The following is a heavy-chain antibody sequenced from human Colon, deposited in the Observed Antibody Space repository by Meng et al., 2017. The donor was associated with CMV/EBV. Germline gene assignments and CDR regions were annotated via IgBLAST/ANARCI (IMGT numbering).Heavy chain of an antibody. CDR3: ARVDGEYYYDSSGYVDY. V-gene: IGHV4-39*07. CDR1: GGSISSRRYY. D-gene: IGHD3-22*01. J-gene: IGHJ4*02. Sequence: LEESGPRTVKPSETPFLTATVSGGSISSRRYYWGWIRQPPGKGLEWIVSIYYSGSTYYNPSLKSRVTISVDTSKNQFSLKLSSVTAADTAVYYCARVDGEYYYDSSGYVDYWGQGTLVTVSS. CDR2: IYYSGST.